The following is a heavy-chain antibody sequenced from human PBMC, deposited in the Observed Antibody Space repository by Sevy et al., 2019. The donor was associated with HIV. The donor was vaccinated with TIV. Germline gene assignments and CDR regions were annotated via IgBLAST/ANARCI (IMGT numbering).Heavy chain of an antibody. D-gene: IGHD3-9*01. V-gene: IGHV3-23*01. J-gene: IGHJ4*02. Sequence: GGSVRLSCAASGFTFSSYAMSWVRQAPGKGLEWVSAISGSGGSTYYADSVKGRFTISRDNSKNTLYLQMNSLRAEDTAVYYCAKTDILTGYYNYWGQGTLVTVSS. CDR3: AKTDILTGYYNY. CDR1: GFTFSSYA. CDR2: ISGSGGST.